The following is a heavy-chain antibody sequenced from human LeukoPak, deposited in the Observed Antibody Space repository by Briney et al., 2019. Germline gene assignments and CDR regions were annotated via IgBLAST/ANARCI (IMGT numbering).Heavy chain of an antibody. V-gene: IGHV1-3*01. Sequence: ASVNVSCKASGYTFTSYAMHWVRQAPGQRLEWMGWINAGNGNTKYSQKFQGRVTITRDTSASTAYMELSSLRSEDTAVYYCARDYGNDCGGDCYSNWGQGTLVTVSS. CDR3: ARDYGNDCGGDCYSN. CDR1: GYTFTSYA. CDR2: INAGNGNT. D-gene: IGHD2-21*02. J-gene: IGHJ4*02.